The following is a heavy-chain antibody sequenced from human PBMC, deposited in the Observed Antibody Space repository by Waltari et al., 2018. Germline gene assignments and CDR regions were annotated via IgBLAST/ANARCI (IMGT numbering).Heavy chain of an antibody. J-gene: IGHJ4*02. CDR2: ISGSGGST. CDR1: GFTFSSYA. CDR3: AKVRGYSSGWLSY. V-gene: IGHV3-23*01. D-gene: IGHD6-19*01. Sequence: VQLLESGGGLVQPGGSLRLSGAAPGFTFSSYAMSGFRRAPGRGLEWVSAISGSGGSTYYADSVKGRFTISRDNSKNTRYLQMNSLRAEDTAVYYCAKVRGYSSGWLSYWGQGTLVTVSS.